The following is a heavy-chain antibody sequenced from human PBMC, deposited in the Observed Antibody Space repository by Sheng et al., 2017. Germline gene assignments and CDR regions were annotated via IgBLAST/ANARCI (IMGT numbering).Heavy chain of an antibody. CDR1: GGSISTYY. D-gene: IGHD6-6*01. Sequence: QVQLQESGPGLVKPSETLSLTCTVSGGSISTYYWSWIRQPPGKGLEWIGYIYYSGITNYNPSLKSRVTISVDTSKNQFSLKLSSVTAADTAVYYCARGLGQQLGDRFDPWGQGTLVTVSS. CDR2: IYYSGIT. J-gene: IGHJ5*02. CDR3: ARGLGQQLGDRFDP. V-gene: IGHV4-59*01.